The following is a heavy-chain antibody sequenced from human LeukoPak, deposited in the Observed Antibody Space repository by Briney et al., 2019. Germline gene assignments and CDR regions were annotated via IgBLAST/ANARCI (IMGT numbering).Heavy chain of an antibody. V-gene: IGHV5-51*01. CDR2: IYPGDSDT. Sequence: GESLKISCKGSGYSFTSYWIGWVRQMPGKGLEWMGIIYPGDSDTRYSPSFQGQVTISADKSIGTAYLQWSSLKASDTAMYYCARRPTQELSPEYYFDYWGQGTLVTVSS. CDR1: GYSFTSYW. J-gene: IGHJ4*02. D-gene: IGHD3-16*02. CDR3: ARRPTQELSPEYYFDY.